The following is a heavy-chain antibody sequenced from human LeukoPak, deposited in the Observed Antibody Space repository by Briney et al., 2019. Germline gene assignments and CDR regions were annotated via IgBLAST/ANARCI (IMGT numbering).Heavy chain of an antibody. Sequence: ASVKVSCKASGYTFTNYGISWVRQAPGQGLEWMGWISAHNGNTNYAQKLQGRVTMTTDTSTSTAYMELTSLRSDDTAVYYCGRDCSGGSCYSLVRYSMDVWGRGTTVTVSS. CDR1: GYTFTNYG. D-gene: IGHD2-15*01. V-gene: IGHV1-18*01. CDR2: ISAHNGNT. J-gene: IGHJ6*02. CDR3: GRDCSGGSCYSLVRYSMDV.